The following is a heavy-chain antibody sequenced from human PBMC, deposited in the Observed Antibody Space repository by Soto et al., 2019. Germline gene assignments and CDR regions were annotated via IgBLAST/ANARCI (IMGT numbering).Heavy chain of an antibody. D-gene: IGHD6-6*01. J-gene: IGHJ6*02. CDR1: GYSFTSYW. V-gene: IGHV5-51*01. CDR3: ARQVGYSSSSGYYYYGMDV. CDR2: IYPGDSDT. Sequence: GESLKISCKGSGYSFTSYWIGWVRQMPGKGLEWMGIIYPGDSDTRYSPSFQGQVTISADKSISTAYLQWSSLKASDTAMYYCARQVGYSSSSGYYYYGMDVWDQGTTVTVS.